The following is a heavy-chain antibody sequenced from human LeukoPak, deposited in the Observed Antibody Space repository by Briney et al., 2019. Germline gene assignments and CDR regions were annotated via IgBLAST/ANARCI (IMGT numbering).Heavy chain of an antibody. D-gene: IGHD3-22*01. Sequence: SETLSLTCAVYGGSFSGYYWSWIRQPPGKGLEWIGGINHSGSTNYNPSLKSRVTISVDTSKNQFSLKLSSVTAADTAVYYCARGVDDSSGYYSSGMDYMDVWGKGTTVTVSS. CDR1: GGSFSGYY. J-gene: IGHJ6*03. CDR2: INHSGST. V-gene: IGHV4-34*01. CDR3: ARGVDDSSGYYSSGMDYMDV.